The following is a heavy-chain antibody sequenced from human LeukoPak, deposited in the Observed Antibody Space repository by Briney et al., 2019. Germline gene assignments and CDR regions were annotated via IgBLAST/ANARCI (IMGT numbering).Heavy chain of an antibody. J-gene: IGHJ6*02. CDR2: IYSAGST. D-gene: IGHD5-24*01. CDR1: GFTVSSNC. CDR3: ATLNRGDGYQTIYYYYGMDV. V-gene: IGHV3-66*01. Sequence: GALRLSCAASGFTVSSNCMSWVRQAPGKGLEWVSVIYSAGSTYYADSVKGRFTISRDTSKSTLYLQMNSLRAEDTAVYYCATLNRGDGYQTIYYYYGMDVSGQGTTVTVSS.